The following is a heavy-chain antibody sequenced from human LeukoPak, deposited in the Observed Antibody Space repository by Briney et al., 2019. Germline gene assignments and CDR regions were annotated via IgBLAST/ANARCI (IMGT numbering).Heavy chain of an antibody. Sequence: SETLSLTCTVSGDSVSSYYWTWIRQPAGKGLEWIGRIYSSGTTHYNPSLKSRVTMSVDTSKNQFTLKLSSVTAADTAVYYCAREGSSRPFDYWGQGTLVTVSS. CDR3: AREGSSRPFDY. J-gene: IGHJ4*02. D-gene: IGHD1-26*01. CDR1: GDSVSSYY. V-gene: IGHV4-4*07. CDR2: IYSSGTT.